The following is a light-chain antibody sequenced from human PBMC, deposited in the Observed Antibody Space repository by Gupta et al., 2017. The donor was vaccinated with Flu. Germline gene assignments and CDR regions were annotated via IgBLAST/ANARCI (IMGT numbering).Light chain of an antibody. J-gene: IGKJ5*01. CDR2: GAS. V-gene: IGKV3-15*01. CDR1: QSVSSN. CDR3: QQYNNWPPAIT. Sequence: EIVMTQSPATLSVSPGERATLSCRASQSVSSNLAWYQQKPGQAPRLLIYGASTRATGIPARFSGSGSATEFTLTISSLQSEDVAVYYCQQYNNWPPAITFGQGTRLEIK.